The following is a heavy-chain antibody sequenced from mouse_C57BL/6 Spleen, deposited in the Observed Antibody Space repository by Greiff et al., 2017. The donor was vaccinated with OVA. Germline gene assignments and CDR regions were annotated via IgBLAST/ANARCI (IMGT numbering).Heavy chain of an antibody. CDR1: GYAFSSSW. Sequence: QVQLQQSGPELVKPGASVKISCKASGYAFSSSWMNWVKQRPGKGLEWIGRIYPGDGDTNYNGKFKGKATLTADKSSSTAYMQLSSLISEDSAVYFCARRSSYYGSSYWYFDVWGTGTTVTVSS. V-gene: IGHV1-82*01. D-gene: IGHD1-1*01. J-gene: IGHJ1*03. CDR2: IYPGDGDT. CDR3: ARRSSYYGSSYWYFDV.